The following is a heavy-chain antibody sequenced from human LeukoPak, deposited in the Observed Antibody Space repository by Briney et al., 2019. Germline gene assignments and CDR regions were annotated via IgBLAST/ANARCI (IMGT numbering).Heavy chain of an antibody. CDR2: INQCGSEI. V-gene: IGHV3-7*03. Sequence: QAGGSLRLSCAAYGFTFRRYWMSWVRQAPGMGLEWVANINQCGSEIYYVGSVKGRFIISRDNAKNSLHLQMNSLRAEDAAIYYCASDRGSSYYDYWGRGTLVTVSS. D-gene: IGHD1-26*01. CDR1: GFTFRRYW. CDR3: ASDRGSSYYDY. J-gene: IGHJ4*02.